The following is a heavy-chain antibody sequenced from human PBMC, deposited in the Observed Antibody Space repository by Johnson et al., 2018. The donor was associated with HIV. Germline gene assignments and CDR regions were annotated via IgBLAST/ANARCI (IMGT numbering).Heavy chain of an antibody. CDR1: GFSFSSYW. J-gene: IGHJ3*02. Sequence: VQLVESGGGLVKPGGSLRLSCVASGFSFSSYWMAWVRQAPGKGLEWVANVKQDGSEKNYVDSVKGRVTISRDNDKNSMYLQMNSLRGEDTAVYYCARVWVVEVARGAFDIWGQGTMVTVSS. CDR3: ARVWVVEVARGAFDI. CDR2: VKQDGSEK. V-gene: IGHV3-7*04. D-gene: IGHD2-15*01.